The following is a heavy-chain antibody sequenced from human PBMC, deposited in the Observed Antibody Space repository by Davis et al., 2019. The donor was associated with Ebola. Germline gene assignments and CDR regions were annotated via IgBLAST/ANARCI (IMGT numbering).Heavy chain of an antibody. Sequence: GESLKISCAASGFTFSSYAMSWVRQAPGKGLEWVSAISGSGGSTYYANSVKGRFTISRDNSKNTLYLQMNSLRAEDTAVYYCAKDGSTYYDFWSGYSYWYFDLWGRGTLVTVSS. CDR2: ISGSGGST. CDR3: AKDGSTYYDFWSGYSYWYFDL. D-gene: IGHD3-3*01. CDR1: GFTFSSYA. J-gene: IGHJ2*01. V-gene: IGHV3-23*01.